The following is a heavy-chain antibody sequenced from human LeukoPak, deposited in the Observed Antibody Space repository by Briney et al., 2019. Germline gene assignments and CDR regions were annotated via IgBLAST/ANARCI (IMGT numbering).Heavy chain of an antibody. Sequence: GGSLRLSCAASGFTFSSYSMNWVRQAPGKGLEWVSSISSSSSYIYYADSVKGRFTISRDNAKNSLYLQMNSLRAEDTAVYYCARDGLSSRASYDYWGQGTLVTVSS. J-gene: IGHJ4*02. CDR2: ISSSSSYI. V-gene: IGHV3-21*01. CDR1: GFTFSSYS. D-gene: IGHD1-26*01. CDR3: ARDGLSSRASYDY.